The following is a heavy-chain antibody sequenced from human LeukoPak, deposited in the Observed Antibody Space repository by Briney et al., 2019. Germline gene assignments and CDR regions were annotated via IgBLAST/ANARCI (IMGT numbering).Heavy chain of an antibody. J-gene: IGHJ4*02. Sequence: HPGGSLRLSCAASGFSFSSYAMSWVRQAPGKGLEWVSGINGLGDSTYYADSVKGRFTVSRDSSKNTLHLQMNSLKVVGTAVYYCAKYSSSWLNFDSWGQGTLVTVSS. CDR3: AKYSSSWLNFDS. CDR1: GFSFSSYA. D-gene: IGHD6-13*01. CDR2: INGLGDST. V-gene: IGHV3-23*01.